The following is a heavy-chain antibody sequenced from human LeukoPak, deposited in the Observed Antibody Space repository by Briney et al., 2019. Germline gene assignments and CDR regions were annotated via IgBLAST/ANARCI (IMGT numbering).Heavy chain of an antibody. V-gene: IGHV3-48*03. Sequence: GGSLRLSCEVSGFAFSGYEMNWVRQAPGKGLEWLSYISGGDETIYYTDSVRGRFTVSRDNAKNSLFLQMNSLRAEDSAVYYCAREQTFGEFDSWGQGTLVTVSS. J-gene: IGHJ4*02. CDR2: ISGGDETI. CDR3: AREQTFGEFDS. D-gene: IGHD3-10*01. CDR1: GFAFSGYE.